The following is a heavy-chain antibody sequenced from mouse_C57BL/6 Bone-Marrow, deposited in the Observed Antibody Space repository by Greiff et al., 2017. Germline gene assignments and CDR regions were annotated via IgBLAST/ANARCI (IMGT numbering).Heavy chain of an antibody. CDR1: GYTFTSYW. CDR2: IDPSDSET. D-gene: IGHD1-1*01. V-gene: IGHV1-52*01. Sequence: QVQLQQPGAELVRPGSSVKLSCKASGYTFTSYWMHWVKQRPIQGLEWIGNIDPSDSETHYNQKFKDKATLTVDKSSSTAYMQLSSLTSEDSAVYYGAFTTVVAGFDYWGQGTTLTVSS. CDR3: AFTTVVAGFDY. J-gene: IGHJ2*01.